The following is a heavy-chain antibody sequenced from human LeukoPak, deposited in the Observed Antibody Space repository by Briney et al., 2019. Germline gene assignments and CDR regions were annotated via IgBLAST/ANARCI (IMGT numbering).Heavy chain of an antibody. CDR1: GFTFSSYA. CDR3: AKGRGFRVWDPWDN. D-gene: IGHD3-16*01. CDR2: ISGSGGRT. J-gene: IGHJ4*02. Sequence: PGGSLRLSCAPSGFTFSSYAMSWVRQAPGKGLEWVSVISGSGGRTYYADSVKGRFTISRDNSKNTLFLEMNSLRVEDTAVYYCAKGRGFRVWDPWDNWGQGTLITVSS. V-gene: IGHV3-23*01.